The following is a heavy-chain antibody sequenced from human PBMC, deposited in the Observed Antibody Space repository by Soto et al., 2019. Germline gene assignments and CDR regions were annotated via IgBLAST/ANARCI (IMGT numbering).Heavy chain of an antibody. V-gene: IGHV1-46*01. CDR2: VNPSGGHT. Sequence: QVQLMQSGAEVKKPGASVKVSCKASGDTFTDYYIHWVRQAPGQGLEWMGTVNPSGGHTTYAQHFLGRVTMTRDTSTSTLYMELTSLTSEDTAVYYCARAGHVVVVTAALDYWGQGTLVTVSS. J-gene: IGHJ4*02. D-gene: IGHD2-21*02. CDR3: ARAGHVVVVTAALDY. CDR1: GDTFTDYY.